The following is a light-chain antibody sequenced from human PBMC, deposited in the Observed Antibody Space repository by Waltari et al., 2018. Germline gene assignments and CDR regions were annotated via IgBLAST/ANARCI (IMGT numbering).Light chain of an antibody. CDR3: AAWDDSLSGRV. Sequence: QSVLTQPPSASGTPGQRVTISCSGSRSNIGSNYVYWYQQLPGTAPKLLIYRNNQRPSGVPDRFSGSKSGTSASLAISGLRSEDEADYYCAAWDDSLSGRVFGRGTKVTVL. CDR2: RNN. V-gene: IGLV1-47*01. CDR1: RSNIGSNY. J-gene: IGLJ3*02.